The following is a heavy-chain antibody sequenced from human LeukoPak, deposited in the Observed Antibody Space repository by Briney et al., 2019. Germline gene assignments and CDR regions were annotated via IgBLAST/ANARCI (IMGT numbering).Heavy chain of an antibody. V-gene: IGHV4-61*02. CDR1: GGSISSGSYY. Sequence: SETLSLTCTVSGGSISSGSYYWSWIRQPAGKGLEWIGRIYTSGSTNYNPSLKSRVTISVDTSKNQFSLKLSSVTVADTAVYYCAGGGRDGYNPGYYFDYWGQGTLVTVSS. J-gene: IGHJ4*02. D-gene: IGHD5-24*01. CDR2: IYTSGST. CDR3: AGGGRDGYNPGYYFDY.